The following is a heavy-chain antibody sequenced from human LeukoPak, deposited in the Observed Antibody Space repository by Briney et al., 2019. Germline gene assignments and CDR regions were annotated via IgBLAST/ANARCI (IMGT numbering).Heavy chain of an antibody. CDR1: GFTFSRFT. J-gene: IGHJ5*02. D-gene: IGHD2-15*01. Sequence: GGSLRLSCAASGFTFSRFTMNWVRQAPGKGLEWVSYISGSGTTKYYADSVKGRFTISRDNSKNTLYLQMNSLRAEDTAVYYCAKDIGYCSGGSCYPNWFDPWGQGTLVTVSS. V-gene: IGHV3-48*01. CDR2: ISGSGTTK. CDR3: AKDIGYCSGGSCYPNWFDP.